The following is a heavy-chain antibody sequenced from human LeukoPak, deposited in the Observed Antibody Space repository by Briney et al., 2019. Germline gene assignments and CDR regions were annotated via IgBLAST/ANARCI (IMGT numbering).Heavy chain of an antibody. CDR1: GFXFSSYG. CDR2: ISYDGSNK. Sequence: PGGSLRLSCAASGFXFSSYGMHWVRQAPGKGQEWVAVISYDGSNKYYADSVKGRFTISRDNSKNTLYLQMNSLRAEDTAVYYCAKDLFRGDYYYYGMDVWGQGTTVTVSS. J-gene: IGHJ6*02. V-gene: IGHV3-30*18. CDR3: AKDLFRGDYYYYGMDV. D-gene: IGHD3-10*02.